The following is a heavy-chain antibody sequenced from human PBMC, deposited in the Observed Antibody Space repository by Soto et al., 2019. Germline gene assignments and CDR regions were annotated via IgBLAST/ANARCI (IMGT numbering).Heavy chain of an antibody. D-gene: IGHD2-15*01. V-gene: IGHV3-7*03. Sequence: EVQLVESGGGLVQPGGSLRLSCAASGFTFSSYGMSWVRQAPGKGLEWVANIKHDGSEKYYVDSVKGRFTISRDNAKNSLYLPMNRLRAEDTAVYYCARGYCSGGSCLSFDYWGQGTLVTVSS. CDR1: GFTFSSYG. CDR3: ARGYCSGGSCLSFDY. CDR2: IKHDGSEK. J-gene: IGHJ4*02.